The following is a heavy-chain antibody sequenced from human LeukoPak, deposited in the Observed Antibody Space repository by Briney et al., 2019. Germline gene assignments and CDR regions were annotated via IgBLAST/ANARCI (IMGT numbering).Heavy chain of an antibody. D-gene: IGHD5-12*01. CDR1: GGSFSGYY. J-gene: IGHJ4*02. CDR2: INHSGST. V-gene: IGHV4-34*01. CDR3: AGSGYSGYDLNY. Sequence: SETLSLTCAVYGGSFSGYYWSWIRQPPGKGLEWIGEINHSGSTNCNPSLKSRVTISVDTSENQFSLKLSSVTAADTAVYYCAGSGYSGYDLNYWGQGTLVTVSS.